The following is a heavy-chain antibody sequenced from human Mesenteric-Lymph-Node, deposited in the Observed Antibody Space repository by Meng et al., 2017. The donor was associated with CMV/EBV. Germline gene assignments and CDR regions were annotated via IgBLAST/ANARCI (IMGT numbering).Heavy chain of an antibody. V-gene: IGHV3-13*01. CDR1: GFTFSSYD. Sequence: GESLKISCAASGFTFSSYDMHWVRQATGKGLEWVSTIGTGGDTYYPGSVKGRFTISREDAKNSLYLQMNILRAGDTAVYYCARMAYDPLYGMDVWGQGTTVTVSS. D-gene: IGHD3-3*01. CDR2: IGTGGDT. CDR3: ARMAYDPLYGMDV. J-gene: IGHJ6*02.